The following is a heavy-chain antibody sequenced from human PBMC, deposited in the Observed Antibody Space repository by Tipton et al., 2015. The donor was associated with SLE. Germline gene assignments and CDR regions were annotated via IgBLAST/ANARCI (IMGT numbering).Heavy chain of an antibody. CDR3: ARDGAEWELLPFDY. CDR1: GFTFDDYA. V-gene: IGHV3-48*03. D-gene: IGHD1-26*01. Sequence: GSLRLSCAASGFTFDDYAMHWVRQAPGKGLEWVSYISSSGSTIYYADSVKGRFTISRDNAKNSLYLQMNSLRAEDTAVYYCARDGAEWELLPFDYWGQGTLVTVSS. CDR2: ISSSGSTI. J-gene: IGHJ4*02.